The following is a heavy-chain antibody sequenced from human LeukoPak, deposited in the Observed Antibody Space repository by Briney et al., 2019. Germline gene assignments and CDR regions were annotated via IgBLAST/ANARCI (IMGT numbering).Heavy chain of an antibody. V-gene: IGHV3-23*01. Sequence: GGSLRLSCAASGLTFSSHAMSWVRQAPGQGLEWVSAISGSGVTTYYADSVKGRFTISRDNSNNTLYLQMNSLRAEDTAVYYCATPGDVYGSGSRRDYWGLGTLVTVSS. CDR1: GLTFSSHA. CDR2: ISGSGVTT. J-gene: IGHJ4*02. CDR3: ATPGDVYGSGSRRDY. D-gene: IGHD3-10*01.